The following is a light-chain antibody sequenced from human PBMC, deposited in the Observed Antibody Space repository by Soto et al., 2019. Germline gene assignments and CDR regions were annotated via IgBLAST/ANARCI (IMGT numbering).Light chain of an antibody. CDR1: QGISNF. CDR3: LRYDSAPLT. J-gene: IGKJ4*01. CDR2: AAS. V-gene: IGKV1-27*01. Sequence: DIQMTQSPSSLSASVGDRVTITCWASQGISNFLAWYQQKPGKVPKLMIYAASTLQSGVPSRFSGSGSGTDFTLTISSPQLVDVATYDCLRYDSAPLTFGGGTKVEIK.